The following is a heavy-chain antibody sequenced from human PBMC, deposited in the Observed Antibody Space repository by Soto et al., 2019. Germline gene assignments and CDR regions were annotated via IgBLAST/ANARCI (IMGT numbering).Heavy chain of an antibody. Sequence: GESLKISCKGSGYSFTSFWISWVRQMPGKGLEWMGRIDPSDSYTSYSPSFQGHVTISADRSISTAYLQWSSLKASDAAMYYCARLERYTGYELHFDYWGQGTQVTVSS. CDR3: ARLERYTGYELHFDY. J-gene: IGHJ4*02. D-gene: IGHD5-12*01. CDR2: IDPSDSYT. CDR1: GYSFTSFW. V-gene: IGHV5-10-1*01.